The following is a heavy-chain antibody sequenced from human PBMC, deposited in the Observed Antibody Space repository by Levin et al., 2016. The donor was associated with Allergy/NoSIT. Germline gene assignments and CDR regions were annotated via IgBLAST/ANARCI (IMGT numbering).Heavy chain of an antibody. CDR3: AKEDRCSSTSCWGVPYYYYYMDV. D-gene: IGHD2-2*01. CDR2: ISWNSGSI. CDR1: GFTFDDYA. V-gene: IGHV3-9*01. J-gene: IGHJ6*03. Sequence: SLKISCAASGFTFDDYAMHWVRQAPGKGLEWVSGISWNSGSIGYADSVKGRFTISRDNAKNSLYLQMNSLRAEDTALYYCAKEDRCSSTSCWGVPYYYYYMDVWGKGTTVTVSS.